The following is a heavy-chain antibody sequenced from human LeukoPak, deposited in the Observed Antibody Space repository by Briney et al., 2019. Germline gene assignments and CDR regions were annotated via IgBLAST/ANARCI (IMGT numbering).Heavy chain of an antibody. CDR2: IWYDGSNK. V-gene: IGHV3-33*01. Sequence: GGSLRLSCAASGFTFSSYGMHWVRQAPGKGLEWVAVIWYDGSNKYYADSVKGRFTISRDNSKNTLYLQMNSLRAEDTAVYYCARGGYGDYSFSNHFDYWGQGTLVTVSS. CDR1: GFTFSSYG. D-gene: IGHD4-17*01. CDR3: ARGGYGDYSFSNHFDY. J-gene: IGHJ4*02.